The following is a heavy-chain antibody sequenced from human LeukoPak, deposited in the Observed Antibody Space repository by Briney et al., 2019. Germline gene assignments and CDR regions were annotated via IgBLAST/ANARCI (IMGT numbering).Heavy chain of an antibody. CDR2: TYYRSKWYN. V-gene: IGHV6-1*01. J-gene: IGHJ4*02. CDR3: ANPAHRMGSSGSQYFDY. CDR1: GDSVSSNSAA. D-gene: IGHD3-22*01. Sequence: SQTLSLTCVISGDSVSSNSAAWNWIRQSPSRGLEWLGRTYYRSKWYNYSAVSVKSRIIVNPDTSKNQSSLQLTSVTPDDTAVYYCANPAHRMGSSGSQYFDYWGQGTLVTVSS.